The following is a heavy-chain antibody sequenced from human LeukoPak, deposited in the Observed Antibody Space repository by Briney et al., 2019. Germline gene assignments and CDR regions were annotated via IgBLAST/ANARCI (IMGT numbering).Heavy chain of an antibody. D-gene: IGHD2-15*01. CDR2: ISYDGSNK. Sequence: GRSLRLSCAASGFTFSSYAMHWVRQAPGKGLEWVAVISYDGSNKYYADSVKGRFTISRDNSKNTLYLQMNSLRAEDTAVYYCARGGRVVLHYFDYWGQGTLVTVSS. J-gene: IGHJ4*02. CDR1: GFTFSSYA. CDR3: ARGGRVVLHYFDY. V-gene: IGHV3-30-3*01.